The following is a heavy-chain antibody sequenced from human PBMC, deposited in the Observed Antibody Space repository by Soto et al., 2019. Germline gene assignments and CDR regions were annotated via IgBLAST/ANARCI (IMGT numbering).Heavy chain of an antibody. V-gene: IGHV3-23*01. CDR2: ISSSGGST. CDR3: AKDYGSGSYGFYYYGMDV. J-gene: IGHJ6*02. Sequence: GGSLRLSCAASGFTSSSYAMSWVRQAPGKGLEWVSAISSSGGSTYYADSVKGRFTISRDNSKNTLYLQMNSLRAEDTAVYYCAKDYGSGSYGFYYYGMDVWGQGTTVTVSS. CDR1: GFTSSSYA. D-gene: IGHD3-10*01.